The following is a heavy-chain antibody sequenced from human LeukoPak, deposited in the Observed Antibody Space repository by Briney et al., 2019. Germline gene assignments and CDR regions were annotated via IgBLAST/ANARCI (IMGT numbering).Heavy chain of an antibody. J-gene: IGHJ4*02. Sequence: GGSLRLSCAASGFTFSSYEMNWVRQAPGKGLEWVSYISSSGRTIYYADSVKGRFTISRDNAKNSLYLQMNSLRAEDTAVYYCATLQGRSSDYWGQGTLVTVSS. CDR3: ATLQGRSSDY. CDR1: GFTFSSYE. V-gene: IGHV3-48*03. CDR2: ISSSGRTI.